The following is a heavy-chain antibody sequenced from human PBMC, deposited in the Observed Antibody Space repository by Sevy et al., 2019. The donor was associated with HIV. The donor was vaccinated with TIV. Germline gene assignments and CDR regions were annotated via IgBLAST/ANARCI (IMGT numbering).Heavy chain of an antibody. D-gene: IGHD6-19*01. V-gene: IGHV3-23*01. CDR1: GFTFSSYA. Sequence: GGCLRLSCAASGFTFSSYAMNWVRQAPGKGLEWVSAISGSGGSTYYADSVKGRFTISRDNSKNTLYLQMNSLRAEDTAVYYCAKAWIIAVAGTGLDYWGQGTLVTVSS. CDR3: AKAWIIAVAGTGLDY. J-gene: IGHJ4*02. CDR2: ISGSGGST.